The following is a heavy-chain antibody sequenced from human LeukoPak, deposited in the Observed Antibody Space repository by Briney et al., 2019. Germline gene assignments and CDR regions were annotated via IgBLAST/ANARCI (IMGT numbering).Heavy chain of an antibody. D-gene: IGHD3-10*01. V-gene: IGHV4-4*07. CDR3: ARGAVRGSGSLGY. J-gene: IGHJ4*02. CDR2: IFTGGST. CDR1: DDSITIYY. Sequence: SETLSLTCSVSDDSITIYYWTWIRQSAGKGLECLGHIFTGGSTDYNPSLKSRVNISVDTSKNQFSLKMTSVTAADTAVYYCARGAVRGSGSLGYWGQGTLVTVSS.